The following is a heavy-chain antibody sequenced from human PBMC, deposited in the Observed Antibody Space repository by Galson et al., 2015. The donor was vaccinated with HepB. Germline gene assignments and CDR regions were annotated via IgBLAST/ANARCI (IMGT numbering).Heavy chain of an antibody. D-gene: IGHD4-23*01. Sequence: PALVKPTQTLTLTCSLSGLSISASAEGVGWIRQSPGKALEWRSLIYWDDTKRYRPSLKRRLTITKDTSKNQVVLTMTNMDPVDTATYFCAKLGNAFFEYWGQGTPVAVSS. CDR3: AKLGNAFFEY. J-gene: IGHJ4*02. V-gene: IGHV2-5*02. CDR1: GLSISASAEG. CDR2: IYWDDTK.